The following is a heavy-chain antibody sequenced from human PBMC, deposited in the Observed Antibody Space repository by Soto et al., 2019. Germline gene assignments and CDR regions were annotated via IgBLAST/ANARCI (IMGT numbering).Heavy chain of an antibody. CDR2: IWYDGSNK. D-gene: IGHD6-13*01. CDR3: ARYSSSWSEMYYFDY. Sequence: GGSLRLSCAASGFTFSSYGMHWVRQAPGKGLEWVAVIWYDGSNKYYADSVKGRFTISRDNSKNTLYLQMNSLRAEDTAVYYCARYSSSWSEMYYFDYWGQGTLVTVSS. V-gene: IGHV3-33*01. CDR1: GFTFSSYG. J-gene: IGHJ4*02.